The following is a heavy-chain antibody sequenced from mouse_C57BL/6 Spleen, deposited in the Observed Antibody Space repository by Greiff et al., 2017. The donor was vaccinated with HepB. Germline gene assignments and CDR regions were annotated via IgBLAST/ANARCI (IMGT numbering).Heavy chain of an antibody. CDR2: IYPGDGDT. CDR3: ARAESYYGPEAWFAY. CDR1: GYAFSSSW. V-gene: IGHV1-82*01. D-gene: IGHD2-10*01. J-gene: IGHJ3*01. Sequence: QVQLQQSGPELVKPGASVKISCKASGYAFSSSWMNWVKQRPGKGLEWIGRIYPGDGDTNYNGKFKGKATLTADKSSSTAYMQLSSLTSEDSAVYFCARAESYYGPEAWFAYWGQGTLVTVSA.